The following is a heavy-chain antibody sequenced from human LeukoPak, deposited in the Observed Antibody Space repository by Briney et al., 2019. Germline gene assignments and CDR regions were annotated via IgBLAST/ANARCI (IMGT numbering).Heavy chain of an antibody. D-gene: IGHD3-22*01. Sequence: PGGSLRLSCAASGFTFNNYAMNWVRQAPGKGLEWVSSISGSGGNTYYADSVKGRFTVSRDNSKDTLYLQMNSLSVEDTAIYYCAKGPFFYYDASGYNYFDPWGQGTLVTVSS. CDR3: AKGPFFYYDASGYNYFDP. J-gene: IGHJ4*02. V-gene: IGHV3-23*01. CDR1: GFTFNNYA. CDR2: ISGSGGNT.